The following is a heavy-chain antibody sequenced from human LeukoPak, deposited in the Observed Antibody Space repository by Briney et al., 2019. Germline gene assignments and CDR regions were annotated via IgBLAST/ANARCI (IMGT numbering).Heavy chain of an antibody. CDR3: ARDRVYDSSGYYYGPPVY. Sequence: GGSLRLSCAASGFTVSSNYMSWVRQAPGKGLEWVSVIYSGGSTYSADSVKGRFTISRENSKNTLYLQMNSLRAEDKAVYYCARDRVYDSSGYYYGPPVYWGQGTLVTVSS. V-gene: IGHV3-53*01. CDR1: GFTVSSNY. CDR2: IYSGGST. D-gene: IGHD3-22*01. J-gene: IGHJ4*02.